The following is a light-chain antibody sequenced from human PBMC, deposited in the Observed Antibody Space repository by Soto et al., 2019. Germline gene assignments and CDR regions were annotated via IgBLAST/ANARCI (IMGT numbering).Light chain of an antibody. CDR1: QTISSW. V-gene: IGKV1-5*03. J-gene: IGKJ1*01. CDR2: KAS. Sequence: DIQMTQSPSTLSGSVGDRVTITCLASQTISSWLAWYQQKPGKAPKLLIYKASTLKSGVPSRFSGSGSGTGFTLTISSLQPDDFATNYCQHYNSYSEAFGQGTKVDIK. CDR3: QHYNSYSEA.